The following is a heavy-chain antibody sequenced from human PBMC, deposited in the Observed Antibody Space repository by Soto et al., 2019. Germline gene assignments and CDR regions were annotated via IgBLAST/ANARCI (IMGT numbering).Heavy chain of an antibody. CDR1: GASISSRGFF. CDR3: ARQSTGTGNYYFDS. CDR2: ISYSCST. V-gene: IGHV4-31*03. Sequence: QVQLQESGPGLVKPSQTLSLTCPVSGASISSRGFFWTLIGQLPGKGLERIGYISYSCSTNYSPSRKSRLNISIDTSDNHLSLKLLSVTATDTDLYYSARQSTGTGNYYFDSWGQGTLVTVAT. J-gene: IGHJ4*02. D-gene: IGHD1-7*01.